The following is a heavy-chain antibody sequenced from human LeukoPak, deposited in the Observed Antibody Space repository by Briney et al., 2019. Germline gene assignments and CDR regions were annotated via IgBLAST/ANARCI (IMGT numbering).Heavy chain of an antibody. Sequence: PGGSLRLFCAVSGFTFSDYWMHWVRQAPGKGLVWVSRIEADGTTTYADSVKGRFTISRDNAKSMLYLQINSLGAEDTAVYYCARATYDSTVWVPNYWGQGTLVTVSS. CDR2: IEADGTT. CDR1: GFTFSDYW. D-gene: IGHD3-22*01. J-gene: IGHJ4*02. V-gene: IGHV3-74*01. CDR3: ARATYDSTVWVPNY.